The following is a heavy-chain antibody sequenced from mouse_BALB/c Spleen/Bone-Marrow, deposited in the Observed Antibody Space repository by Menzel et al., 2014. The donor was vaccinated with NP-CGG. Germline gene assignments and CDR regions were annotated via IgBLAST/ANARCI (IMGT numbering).Heavy chain of an antibody. V-gene: IGHV2-9*02. Sequence: QVQLQQSGPGLVAPSQSLSITCTVSGFSLTTYGVHWVRQPPGKGLEWLGVIWAGGSTNYNSALMSRLSISKDNSKSQVCLKMNSRETDDTAMYYCARPAPGYCAMGYWGQGTSVTGSS. CDR3: ARPAPGYCAMGY. CDR2: IWAGGST. J-gene: IGHJ4*01. CDR1: GFSLTTYG.